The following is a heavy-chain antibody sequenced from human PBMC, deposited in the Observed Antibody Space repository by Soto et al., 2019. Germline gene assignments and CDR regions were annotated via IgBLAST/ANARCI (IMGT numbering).Heavy chain of an antibody. Sequence: PTGTLSRTCTFSGGSISSYYWIWIRHPPGKGLERIGYSYYSCSTNYNPSLKVRFSISLDTSKDRFALKLSSLTAADTAGHYCARGGRYNWSYAGFNDWGQGTLVTVSS. CDR1: GGSISSYY. V-gene: IGHV4-59*01. D-gene: IGHD1-7*01. CDR2: SYYSCST. CDR3: ARGGRYNWSYAGFND. J-gene: IGHJ4*02.